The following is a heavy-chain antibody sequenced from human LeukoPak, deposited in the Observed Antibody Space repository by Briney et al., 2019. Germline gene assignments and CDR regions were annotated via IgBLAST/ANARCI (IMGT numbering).Heavy chain of an antibody. V-gene: IGHV4-59*08. CDR3: ASVNGDSDFDY. Sequence: SETLSLTCTVSGGSISSYYWSWIRQPPGKGLEWIGYIYYSGSTNYNPSLKSGVTISGDTSKNQFSLKLSSVTAADTAVYYCASVNGDSDFDYWGQGTLVTVSS. J-gene: IGHJ4*02. CDR1: GGSISSYY. D-gene: IGHD4-17*01. CDR2: IYYSGST.